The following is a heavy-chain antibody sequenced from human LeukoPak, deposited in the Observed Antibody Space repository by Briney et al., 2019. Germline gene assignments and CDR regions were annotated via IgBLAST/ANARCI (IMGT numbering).Heavy chain of an antibody. CDR2: INPNSGGT. V-gene: IGHV1-2*02. D-gene: IGHD3-22*01. CDR1: GGIFSDYA. Sequence: GASVKVSCKASGGIFSDYALNWVQQAPGQGLEWMGWINPNSGGTNYAQKFQGRVTMTRDTSISTAYMELSRLRSDDTAVYYCARGDYYDSSGHGGYFDYWGQGTLVTVSS. CDR3: ARGDYYDSSGHGGYFDY. J-gene: IGHJ4*02.